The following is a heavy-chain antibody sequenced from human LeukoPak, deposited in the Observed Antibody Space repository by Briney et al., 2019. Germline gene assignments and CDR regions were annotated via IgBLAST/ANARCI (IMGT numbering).Heavy chain of an antibody. Sequence: GGSLRLSCAASGFTLSDYWMHGVRQAPGKGLVWVARINGDGSSSTYADTVKGQFTISRDNAKNTLYLQMKSLRVEDTAVYYCARDPRNMGLDPWGQGTLVTVSS. CDR1: GFTLSDYW. V-gene: IGHV3-74*01. CDR2: INGDGSSS. J-gene: IGHJ5*02. CDR3: ARDPRNMGLDP. D-gene: IGHD1-14*01.